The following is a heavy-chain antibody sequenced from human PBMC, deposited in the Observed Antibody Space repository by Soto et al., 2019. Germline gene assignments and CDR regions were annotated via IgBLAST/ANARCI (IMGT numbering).Heavy chain of an antibody. J-gene: IGHJ4*02. CDR2: IYWDDDK. D-gene: IGHD3-3*01. Sequence: QITLNESGPTQVKPRQTLTLTCTFSGFSLTTSGVGVGWIRQSPGKAPEWLALIYWDDDKRYSPSLKSRLTITKEPSKNRVVLTMADLDPADTATYYCAHRVLRTVFGLVTTTAIYFDFWGEGTPVAVSS. V-gene: IGHV2-5*02. CDR1: GFSLTTSGVG. CDR3: AHRVLRTVFGLVTTTAIYFDF.